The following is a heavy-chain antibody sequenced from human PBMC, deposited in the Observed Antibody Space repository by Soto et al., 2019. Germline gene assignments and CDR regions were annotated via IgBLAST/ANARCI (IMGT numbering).Heavy chain of an antibody. D-gene: IGHD2-15*01. Sequence: GGSLRLSCAASGFTFSSYAMSWVRQAPGKGLEWVSAISGSGGSTYYADSGKGRFTISRDNSKNTLYLQMNSLRAEDTAVYYCAKTHGDIYYYYMDVWGKGTTVTVSS. CDR1: GFTFSSYA. J-gene: IGHJ6*03. CDR2: ISGSGGST. CDR3: AKTHGDIYYYYMDV. V-gene: IGHV3-23*01.